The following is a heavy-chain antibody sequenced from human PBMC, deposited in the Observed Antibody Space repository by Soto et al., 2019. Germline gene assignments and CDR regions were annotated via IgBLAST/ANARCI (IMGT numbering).Heavy chain of an antibody. V-gene: IGHV4-30-2*01. CDR3: ARGVTTVTTFDY. D-gene: IGHD4-17*01. CDR2: IYHSGST. CDR1: GGSISSGGYS. J-gene: IGHJ4*02. Sequence: SETLSLTCAVSGGSISSGGYSCNWIRQPPGKGLEWIGYIYHSGSTYYSPSLKSRVTISVDRSKNQFSLKLSSVTAADTAVYYCARGVTTVTTFDYWGQGTLVTVS.